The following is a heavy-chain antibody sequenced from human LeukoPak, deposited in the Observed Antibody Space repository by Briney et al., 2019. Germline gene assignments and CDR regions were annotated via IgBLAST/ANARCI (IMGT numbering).Heavy chain of an antibody. CDR1: GGSVSSGSYY. Sequence: SETLSLTCTVSGGSVSSGSYYWSWIRQPPGTGLEWIGYIYYSGSTNYNPSLKSRVTISVDTSKNQFSLKLSSVTAADTAVYYCARVVVDDYYCYGMDVWGQGTTVTVSS. D-gene: IGHD2-15*01. J-gene: IGHJ6*02. CDR3: ARVVVDDYYCYGMDV. CDR2: IYYSGST. V-gene: IGHV4-61*01.